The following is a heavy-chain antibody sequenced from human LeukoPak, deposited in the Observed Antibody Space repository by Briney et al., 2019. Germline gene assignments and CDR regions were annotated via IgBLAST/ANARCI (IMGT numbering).Heavy chain of an antibody. CDR2: IWYGGSNK. Sequence: GGSLRLSCAASGFTFSSYGMHWVRQAPGKGLEWVAVIWYGGSNKYYADSVKGRFTISRDNSKNTLYLQMNSLRAEDTAVYYCAKDLATSYYYGSGSYRAKYYFDYWGQGTLVTVSS. V-gene: IGHV3-30*02. J-gene: IGHJ4*02. CDR1: GFTFSSYG. D-gene: IGHD3-10*01. CDR3: AKDLATSYYYGSGSYRAKYYFDY.